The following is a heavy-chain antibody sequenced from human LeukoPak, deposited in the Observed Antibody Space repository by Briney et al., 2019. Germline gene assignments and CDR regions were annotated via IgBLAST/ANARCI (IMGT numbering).Heavy chain of an antibody. Sequence: GGSLRLSCTASGFTFSSYGMHWVRQAPGKGLDWVAVISNDGSKKYYADSVKGRFTISRDNSKNTLSLQVSSLRTEDTAVYYCAKDRYSYAFEYSDSWGQGTLVTVSS. CDR2: ISNDGSKK. CDR3: AKDRYSYAFEYSDS. D-gene: IGHD5-18*01. V-gene: IGHV3-30*18. J-gene: IGHJ4*02. CDR1: GFTFSSYG.